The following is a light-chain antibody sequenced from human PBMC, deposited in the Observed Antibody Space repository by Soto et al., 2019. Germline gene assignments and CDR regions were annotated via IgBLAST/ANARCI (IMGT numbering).Light chain of an antibody. CDR3: HSRA. CDR1: QTISRW. Sequence: DIQLTQTPSTSSASVGDEVTITCRASQTISRWLAWYQQKPGRAPKLLIYDASTLESGVPSRFSGSGSETEFTLTISRLQPDDFATYFCHSRAFGQGTRREIK. V-gene: IGKV1-5*01. CDR2: DAS. J-gene: IGKJ5*01.